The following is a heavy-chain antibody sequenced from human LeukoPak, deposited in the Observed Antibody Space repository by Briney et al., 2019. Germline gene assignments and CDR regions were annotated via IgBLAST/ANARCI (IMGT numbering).Heavy chain of an antibody. CDR3: ARGPSPAVVDY. V-gene: IGHV4-34*01. J-gene: IGHJ4*02. CDR1: GGSFSGYY. Sequence: SETLSLTCAVYGGSFSGYYSSWIRQPPGKGLEWIGEINHSGSTNYNPSLKSRVTISVDTSKNQFSLKLSSVTAADTAVYYCARGPSPAVVDYWGQGTLVTVSS. CDR2: INHSGST. D-gene: IGHD2-21*01.